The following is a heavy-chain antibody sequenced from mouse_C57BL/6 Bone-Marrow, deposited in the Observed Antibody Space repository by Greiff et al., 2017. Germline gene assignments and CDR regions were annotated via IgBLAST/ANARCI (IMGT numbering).Heavy chain of an antibody. CDR3: AKGPNYGSSYQFAY. V-gene: IGHV1-52*01. J-gene: IGHJ3*01. D-gene: IGHD1-1*01. Sequence: QVQLQQPGAELVRPGSSVKLSCKASGYTFTSYWMHWVKPRPIQGLEWIGNIDPSDSETHYNQKFKDKATLTVDKSSSTAYMQLSSLTSEDSAVYYCAKGPNYGSSYQFAYWGQGTLVTVSA. CDR2: IDPSDSET. CDR1: GYTFTSYW.